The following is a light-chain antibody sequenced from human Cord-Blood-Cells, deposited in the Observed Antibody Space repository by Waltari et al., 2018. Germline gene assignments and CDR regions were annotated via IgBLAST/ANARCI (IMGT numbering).Light chain of an antibody. CDR2: EVS. J-gene: IGLJ2*01. Sequence: QSALTQPPSASGSPGQSVTISCTGTSSDVGGYNYVSWYQQHPGKAPKLMIYEVSKRPAGFPDRFSGSKAVNAASLTVSGLQAEDEADYYCSSYAGSNNVVFGGGTKLTVL. V-gene: IGLV2-8*01. CDR1: SSDVGGYNY. CDR3: SSYAGSNNVV.